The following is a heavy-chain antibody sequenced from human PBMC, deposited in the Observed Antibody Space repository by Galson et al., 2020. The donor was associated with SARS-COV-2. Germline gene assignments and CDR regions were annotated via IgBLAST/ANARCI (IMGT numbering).Heavy chain of an antibody. J-gene: IGHJ5*02. V-gene: IGHV3-23*01. CDR1: GFTFNSYA. CDR2: VSGSAGSA. D-gene: IGHD3-10*01. CDR3: AKFSDGSGSSYIGGWCDP. Sequence: GGSLRLSCAASGFTFNSYAMSWVRQAPGKGLEWVSVVSGSAGSAYYADSVKGRFTISRDDSKNTLYLQMNSLRAEDTAIYYCAKFSDGSGSSYIGGWCDPWGQGTLVTVSS.